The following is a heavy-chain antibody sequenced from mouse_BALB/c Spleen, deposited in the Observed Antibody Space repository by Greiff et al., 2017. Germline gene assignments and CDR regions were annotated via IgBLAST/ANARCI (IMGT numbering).Heavy chain of an antibody. CDR3: ARKALRLRDYAMDY. V-gene: IGHV14-3*02. J-gene: IGHJ4*01. CDR1: GFNIKDTY. Sequence: EVQVVESGAELVKPGASVKLSCTASGFNIKDTYMHWVKQRPEQGLEWIGRIDPANGNTKYDPKFQGKATITADTSSNTAYLQLSSLTSEDTAVYYCARKALRLRDYAMDYWGQGTSVTVSS. D-gene: IGHD1-2*01. CDR2: IDPANGNT.